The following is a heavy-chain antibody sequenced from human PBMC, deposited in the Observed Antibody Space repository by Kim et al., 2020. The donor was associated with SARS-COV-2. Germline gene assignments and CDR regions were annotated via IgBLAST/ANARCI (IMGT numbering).Heavy chain of an antibody. CDR3: AKDRAVEAYYYGMDV. Sequence: GGSLRLSCAASGFTFSSYGMHWVRQAPGKGLEWVAVISYDGSNKYYADSVKGRFTISRDNSKNTLYLQMNSLRAEDTAVYYCAKDRAVEAYYYGMDVWGQGTTVTVSS. D-gene: IGHD6-19*01. CDR1: GFTFSSYG. V-gene: IGHV3-30*18. CDR2: ISYDGSNK. J-gene: IGHJ6*02.